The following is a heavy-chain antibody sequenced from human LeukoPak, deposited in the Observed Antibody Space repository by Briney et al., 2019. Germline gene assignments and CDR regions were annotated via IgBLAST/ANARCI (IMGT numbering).Heavy chain of an antibody. CDR2: ISGSGGST. V-gene: IGHV3-23*01. J-gene: IGHJ6*03. CDR3: AKAGFGELFLYCYYYYMDV. Sequence: GGSLRLSCAASGFTFSSYGMSWVRQAPGKGLEWVSAISGSGGSTYYADSVKGRFTISRGNSKNTLYLQMNSLRAEDTAVYYCAKAGFGELFLYCYYYYMDVWGKGTTVTISS. D-gene: IGHD3-10*01. CDR1: GFTFSSYG.